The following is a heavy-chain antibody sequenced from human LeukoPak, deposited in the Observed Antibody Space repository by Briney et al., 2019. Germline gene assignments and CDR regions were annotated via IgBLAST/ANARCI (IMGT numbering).Heavy chain of an antibody. CDR1: GGSISSGSYY. J-gene: IGHJ3*02. CDR2: VSYTRST. Sequence: SETLSLTCTVSGGSISSGSYYWGWIRQPPGKGLEWIGSVSYTRSTYYNPSLKGEVTISVDTSKNQFSLKVRSVTAADAAVYYCGRQEGICSGGGCYHYLATWGQGTMVTVSS. V-gene: IGHV4-39*01. D-gene: IGHD2-15*01. CDR3: GRQEGICSGGGCYHYLAT.